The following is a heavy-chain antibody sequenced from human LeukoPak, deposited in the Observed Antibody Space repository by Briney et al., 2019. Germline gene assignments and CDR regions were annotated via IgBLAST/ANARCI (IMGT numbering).Heavy chain of an antibody. Sequence: GASVKVSCKASGYTFTGYYIHWVRQAPGQGLEYMGIIRPSGSTAYAQKFQGRVTMTRDTSTSAVYMELSSLRSEDTAVYYCARESPETYNFDFWGQGTQVTVSS. CDR3: ARESPETYNFDF. D-gene: IGHD5-18*01. CDR1: GYTFTGYY. V-gene: IGHV1-46*01. CDR2: IRPSGST. J-gene: IGHJ4*02.